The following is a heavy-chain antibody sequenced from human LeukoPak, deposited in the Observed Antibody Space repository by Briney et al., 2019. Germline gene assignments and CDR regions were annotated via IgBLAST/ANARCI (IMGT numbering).Heavy chain of an antibody. V-gene: IGHV3-30*03. D-gene: IGHD6-6*01. J-gene: IGHJ3*02. Sequence: GGSLRLSCAASGFTFSSYGMHWVRQAPGKGLEWVAVISYDGSNKYYADSVKGRFTISRDNSKNTLYLQMSSLRAEDTAVYYCARDSSSSAFDIWGQGTMVTVSS. CDR2: ISYDGSNK. CDR1: GFTFSSYG. CDR3: ARDSSSSAFDI.